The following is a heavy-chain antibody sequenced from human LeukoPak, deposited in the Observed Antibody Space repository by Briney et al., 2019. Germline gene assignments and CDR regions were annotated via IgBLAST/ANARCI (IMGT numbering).Heavy chain of an antibody. D-gene: IGHD6-19*01. CDR2: INPDSGGT. V-gene: IGHV1-2*02. CDR1: AYTFTGYY. Sequence: GASVKVSCKASAYTFTGYYMHWVRQAPGQGLEWMGWINPDSGGTNYAQKFQGRVTMTRDTSISTAYMEVSRLRSDDTAVYYCAREGSGWYGNFDYWGRGTLVTVSS. CDR3: AREGSGWYGNFDY. J-gene: IGHJ4*02.